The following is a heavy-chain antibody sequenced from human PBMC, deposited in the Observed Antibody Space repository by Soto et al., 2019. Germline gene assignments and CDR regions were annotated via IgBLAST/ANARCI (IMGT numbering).Heavy chain of an antibody. CDR2: IYYSGST. D-gene: IGHD6-13*01. CDR3: ARGAPHSSSWYYYGMDV. Sequence: TSETLSLTCTVSGGSISSGGYYWSWIRQHPGKGLEWIGYIYYSGSTCYNPSLKSRVTISVDTSKNQFSLKLSSVTAADTAVYYCARGAPHSSSWYYYGMDVWGQGTTVTVSS. CDR1: GGSISSGGYY. V-gene: IGHV4-31*03. J-gene: IGHJ6*02.